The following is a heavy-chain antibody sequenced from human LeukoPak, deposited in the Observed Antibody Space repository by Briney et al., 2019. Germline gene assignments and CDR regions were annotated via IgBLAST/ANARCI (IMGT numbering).Heavy chain of an antibody. D-gene: IGHD6-6*01. Sequence: ASVKVSCKASGYIFTGYYMHWVRQAPGQGLEWMGRIIPILGIANYAQKFQGRVTITADKSTSTAYMELSSLRSEDTAVYYCASTISGIAADPWGQGTLVTVSS. CDR3: ASTISGIAADP. CDR2: IIPILGIA. CDR1: GYIFTGYY. V-gene: IGHV1-69*02. J-gene: IGHJ5*02.